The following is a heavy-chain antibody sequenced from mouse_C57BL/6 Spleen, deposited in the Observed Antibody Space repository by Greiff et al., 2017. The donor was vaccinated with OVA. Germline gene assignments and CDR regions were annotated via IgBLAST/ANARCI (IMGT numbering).Heavy chain of an antibody. Sequence: DVHLVESGGGLVQPGGSLKLSCAASGFTFSDYYMYWVRQTPEKRLEWVAYISNGGGSTYYPDTVKGRFTISRDNAKNTLYLQMSRLKSEDTAMYYCARRGAQATFDYWGQGTTLTVSS. J-gene: IGHJ2*01. D-gene: IGHD3-2*02. CDR3: ARRGAQATFDY. CDR2: ISNGGGST. CDR1: GFTFSDYY. V-gene: IGHV5-12*01.